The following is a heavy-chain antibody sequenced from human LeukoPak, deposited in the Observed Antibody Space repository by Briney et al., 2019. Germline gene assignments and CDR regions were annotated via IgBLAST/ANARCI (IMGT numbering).Heavy chain of an antibody. J-gene: IGHJ5*02. D-gene: IGHD3-10*01. CDR3: THKGWPTMGSWFDP. CDR2: IFLDGDK. CDR1: GFSLNTRGVG. V-gene: IGHV2-5*02. Sequence: SGPTLVKPTQTLTLTCTFSGFSLNTRGVGVAWIRQPPGKALERLALIFLDGDKRYNPALKRRPPNTGDDSKHQVVLTTTKMDPVDTATYYCTHKGWPTMGSWFDPWGQGTLVTVSS.